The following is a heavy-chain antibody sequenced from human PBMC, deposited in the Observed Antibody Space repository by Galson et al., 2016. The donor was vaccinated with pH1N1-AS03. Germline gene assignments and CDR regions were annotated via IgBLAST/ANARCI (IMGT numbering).Heavy chain of an antibody. CDR1: GFTFSNYV. J-gene: IGHJ5*01. Sequence: SLRLSCAASGFTFSNYVMSWVRQAPGKGLEWVSCISGSGGIANHADSVKGRLTTSRDNSKNTLYLQMNNLRAEDTAVYYCGKVGYSTSPPAVDSWGHGTLVTVSS. CDR3: GKVGYSTSPPAVDS. D-gene: IGHD6-6*01. V-gene: IGHV3-23*01. CDR2: ISGSGGIA.